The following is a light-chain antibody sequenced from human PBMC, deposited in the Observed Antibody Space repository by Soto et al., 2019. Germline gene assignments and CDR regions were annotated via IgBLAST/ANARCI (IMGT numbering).Light chain of an antibody. Sequence: IVLTQSPGTLSLSPGKRATLSCRASQSVSSSYLAWYQQKPGQAPRLLIYGASSRATGIPDRFSGSGSGTDFTLTISRLEPEDFAVYYCQQYGSSPTFGQGTKVDIK. CDR3: QQYGSSPT. J-gene: IGKJ1*01. V-gene: IGKV3-20*01. CDR2: GAS. CDR1: QSVSSSY.